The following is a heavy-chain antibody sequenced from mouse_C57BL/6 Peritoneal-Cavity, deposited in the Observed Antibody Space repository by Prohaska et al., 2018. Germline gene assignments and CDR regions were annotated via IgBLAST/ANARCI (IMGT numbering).Heavy chain of an antibody. CDR3: ARGEITTYYFDY. CDR2: INPGSGGT. CDR1: GYAFTNYL. V-gene: IGHV1-54*01. D-gene: IGHD1-1*01. J-gene: IGHJ2*01. Sequence: QVQLQQSGAELVRPGTSVKVSCKASGYAFTNYLIEWVKQRPGQGLEWIGVINPGSGGTNYNEKFKGKATLTADKSSSTAYMQLSSLTSEDSAVYFCARGEITTYYFDYWGQGTTLTVSS.